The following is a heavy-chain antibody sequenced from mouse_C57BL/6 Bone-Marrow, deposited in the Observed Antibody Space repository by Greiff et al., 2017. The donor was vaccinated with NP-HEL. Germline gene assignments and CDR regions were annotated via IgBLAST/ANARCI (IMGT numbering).Heavy chain of an antibody. V-gene: IGHV2-2*01. CDR1: GFSLTSYG. CDR3: AREGYGSSWFAY. D-gene: IGHD1-1*01. CDR2: IWSGGST. Sequence: VQLQQSGPGLVQPSQRLSITCTVSGFSLTSYGVHWVRQSPGKGLEWLGVIWSGGSTDYNAAFISRLSISKDNSKSQVFFKMNSLQADDTAIYYCAREGYGSSWFAYWGQGTLVTVSA. J-gene: IGHJ3*01.